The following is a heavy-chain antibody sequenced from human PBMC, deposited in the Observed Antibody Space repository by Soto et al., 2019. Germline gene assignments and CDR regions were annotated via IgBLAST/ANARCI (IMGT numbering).Heavy chain of an antibody. Sequence: GGSLRLSCAASGCTFSSYAMSWVRQAPGKGLEWVSAISGSGGSTYYADSVKGRFTISRDNSKNTLYLQMNSLRAEDTAVYYCAKVRYWAAAGYYFDYWGQGTLVTVSS. V-gene: IGHV3-23*01. CDR1: GCTFSSYA. J-gene: IGHJ4*02. CDR3: AKVRYWAAAGYYFDY. D-gene: IGHD6-13*01. CDR2: ISGSGGST.